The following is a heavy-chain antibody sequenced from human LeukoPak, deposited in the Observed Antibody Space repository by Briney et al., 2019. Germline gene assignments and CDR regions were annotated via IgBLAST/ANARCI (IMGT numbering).Heavy chain of an antibody. J-gene: IGHJ4*02. D-gene: IGHD2-21*02. V-gene: IGHV3-74*01. Sequence: VVPLRLTSAASGFPFSTYWRPWFRQAPGKWAVSVSRINSPWSSTPYADSVRGRFTISRDNAKNTLYLQMNSLRVVDTAVYYCARRSDSDYWGQGTLVSVS. CDR3: ARRSDSDY. CDR1: GFPFSTYW. CDR2: INSPWSST.